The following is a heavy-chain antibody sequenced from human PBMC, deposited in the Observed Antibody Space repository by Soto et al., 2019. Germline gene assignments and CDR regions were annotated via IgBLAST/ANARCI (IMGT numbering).Heavy chain of an antibody. D-gene: IGHD3-10*01. V-gene: IGHV1-69*02. J-gene: IGHJ4*02. CDR1: GGTFNSYT. CDR3: ATSYGSGSTHFDS. Sequence: QVQLVQSGAEVKKPGSSVKVSCTASGGTFNSYTINWVRQAPVRGLEWVGRVNPIVGMSNSALKFQGRVTITADKSTSTAFMYLTSLKSEDTAVYYCATSYGSGSTHFDSWGQGTLVTVS. CDR2: VNPIVGMS.